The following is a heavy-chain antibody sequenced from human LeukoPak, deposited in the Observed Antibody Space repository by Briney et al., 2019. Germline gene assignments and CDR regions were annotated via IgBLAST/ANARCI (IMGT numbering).Heavy chain of an antibody. CDR3: ARDGPATVALDY. CDR2: INSDGTST. CDR1: GSISSSNW. D-gene: IGHD4-23*01. Sequence: PSETLSLTCAVSGGSISSSNWWSWVRQPPGKGLVWVSLINSDGTSTTYADSVKGRFTISRDNAKNTLYLQMNSLRAEDTAVYYCARDGPATVALDYWGQGTLVTVSS. J-gene: IGHJ4*02. V-gene: IGHV3-74*01.